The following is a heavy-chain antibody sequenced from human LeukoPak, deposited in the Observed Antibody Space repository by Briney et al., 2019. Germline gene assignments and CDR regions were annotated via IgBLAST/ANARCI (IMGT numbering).Heavy chain of an antibody. CDR1: GFTFSSYE. Sequence: PGGSLRLSCVASGFTFSSYEMTWVRQAPGKGLEWLSYISSSGSTIYYADSVKGRFTVSRDNAKNSLYLQTNSLRAEDTAVYYCARESGITMLRGAHTPWGQGILVTVSS. D-gene: IGHD3-10*01. J-gene: IGHJ5*02. CDR3: ARESGITMLRGAHTP. CDR2: ISSSGSTI. V-gene: IGHV3-48*03.